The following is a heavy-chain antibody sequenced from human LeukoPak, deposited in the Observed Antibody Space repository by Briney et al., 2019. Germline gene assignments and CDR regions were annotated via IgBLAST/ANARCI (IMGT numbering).Heavy chain of an antibody. J-gene: IGHJ6*02. CDR3: AKDSPSPGGSGERPYYYYGMDV. Sequence: GGSLRLSCAASGFTFSSYAMSWVRQAPGKGLEWVSAISGSGGSTYYADSVKGRFTISRDNSKNTLYLQMNSLRAEDTAVYYCAKDSPSPGGSGERPYYYYGMDVWGQGTTVTVSS. CDR1: GFTFSSYA. D-gene: IGHD3-10*01. V-gene: IGHV3-23*01. CDR2: ISGSGGST.